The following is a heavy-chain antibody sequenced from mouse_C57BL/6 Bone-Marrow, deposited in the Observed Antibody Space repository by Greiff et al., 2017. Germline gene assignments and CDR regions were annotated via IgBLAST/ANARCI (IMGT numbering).Heavy chain of an antibody. V-gene: IGHV1-64*01. CDR3: SRGGRNRYFDV. CDR1: GYTFTSYW. CDR2: IHPNSGST. Sequence: QVQLQQPGAELVKPGASVKLSCKASGYTFTSYWMHWVKQRPGQGLEWIGMIHPNSGSTNYNEKFKSKATLTVDKSSSTAYMQLSSLTSEDSAVYYCSRGGRNRYFDVWGTGTTVTVSS. D-gene: IGHD3-3*01. J-gene: IGHJ1*03.